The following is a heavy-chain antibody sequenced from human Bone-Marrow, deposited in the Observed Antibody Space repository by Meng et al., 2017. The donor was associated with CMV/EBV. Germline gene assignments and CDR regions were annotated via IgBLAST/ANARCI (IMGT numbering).Heavy chain of an antibody. J-gene: IGHJ4*02. D-gene: IGHD1-26*01. CDR2: INEDGSRT. CDR3: ARDWSGSEDY. CDR1: GFTLSRYW. V-gene: IGHV3-74*01. Sequence: GESLKISCAASGFTLSRYWMHWVRQAPGKGLVWVSRINEDGSRTDYADSVKGRFTISRDNGENTLYLEMNSLRAEDTAVYYCARDWSGSEDYWGQGTLVTVSS.